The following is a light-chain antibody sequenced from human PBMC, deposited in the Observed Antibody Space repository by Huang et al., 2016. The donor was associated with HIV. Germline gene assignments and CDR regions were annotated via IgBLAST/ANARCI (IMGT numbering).Light chain of an antibody. CDR2: LGS. CDR1: QSLLDSNGYSY. V-gene: IGKV2-28*01. Sequence: DIVMTQSPLSLAVTPGEPASISCRSSQSLLDSNGYSYLDWYLQKPGQSPQLLIYLGSNRASGVPDSFRGSGSGSGTDFTLKISRVEAEDVGVYYCTQGLQGLPGTFGQGPKLEIK. J-gene: IGKJ2*02. CDR3: TQGLQGLPGT.